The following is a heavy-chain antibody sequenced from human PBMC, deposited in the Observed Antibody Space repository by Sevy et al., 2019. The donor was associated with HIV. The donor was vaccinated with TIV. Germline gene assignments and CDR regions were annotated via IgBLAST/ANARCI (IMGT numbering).Heavy chain of an antibody. Sequence: ASVKVSCKASGYTFTSYDINWVRQAAGQGLEWMGWMNPNSGNTGYEQKFQGRVTMTRNTSISAAYMELSNLRSEDTAVYYCARAAGSWGYTYAFDGWGQGTTVTVSS. CDR1: GYTFTSYD. V-gene: IGHV1-8*01. CDR3: ARAAGSWGYTYAFDG. J-gene: IGHJ6*02. CDR2: MNPNSGNT. D-gene: IGHD3-16*01.